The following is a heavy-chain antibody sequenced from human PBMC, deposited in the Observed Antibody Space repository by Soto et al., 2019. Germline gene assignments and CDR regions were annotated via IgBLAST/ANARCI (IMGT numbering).Heavy chain of an antibody. V-gene: IGHV3-23*01. D-gene: IGHD3-3*01. Sequence: RRLSCAASGFTFSSYAMSWVRQAPGKGLEWVSAISGSGGSTYYAGSVKGRFTISRDNSKNTLYLQMNSLRAEDTAVYYCAKMTSYDFWSGYQYYFDYWGQGTLVTVSS. J-gene: IGHJ4*02. CDR3: AKMTSYDFWSGYQYYFDY. CDR2: ISGSGGST. CDR1: GFTFSSYA.